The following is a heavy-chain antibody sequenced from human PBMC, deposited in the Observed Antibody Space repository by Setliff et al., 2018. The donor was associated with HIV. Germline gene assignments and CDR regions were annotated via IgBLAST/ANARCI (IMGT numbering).Heavy chain of an antibody. CDR1: GFSFGDYA. V-gene: IGHV3-49*04. CDR3: TRDQPRYYNFWSGPDAFDI. J-gene: IGHJ3*02. Sequence: PGGSMRLSCTASGFSFGDYAVSWVRQAPGKGLEWVGFIRSKAYGGTTEYAASVKGRFTISRDDSKSIAYLQMNSLKTEDTAVHYCTRDQPRYYNFWSGPDAFDIWGQGAMVTV. CDR2: IRSKAYGGTT. D-gene: IGHD3-3*01.